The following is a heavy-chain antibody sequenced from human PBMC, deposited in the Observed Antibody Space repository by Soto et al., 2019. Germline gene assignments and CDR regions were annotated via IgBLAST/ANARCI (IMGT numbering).Heavy chain of an antibody. V-gene: IGHV3-66*01. CDR2: IYSGGST. D-gene: IGHD6-13*01. CDR1: GCTVSSNY. Sequence: GGSLRLFCAASGCTVSSNYMSWVRQAPGKGLEWVSVIYSGGSTYYADSVRGRFIISRDNSKNTLDLQMNSLRAEDTAVYYCARRGEQTGSWSQIDYWGQGTLVTVSS. CDR3: ARRGEQTGSWSQIDY. J-gene: IGHJ4*02.